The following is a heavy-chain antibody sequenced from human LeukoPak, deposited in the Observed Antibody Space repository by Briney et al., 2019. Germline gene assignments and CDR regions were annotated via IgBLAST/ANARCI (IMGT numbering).Heavy chain of an antibody. V-gene: IGHV4-34*01. CDR1: GFTFSSVW. CDR2: INHSGST. CDR3: ARGYYVWGSYRSYYFDY. D-gene: IGHD3-16*02. Sequence: GSLRLSCAASGFTFSSVWMSWVRQAPGKGLEWIGEINHSGSTNYNPSLKSRVTISVDTSKNQFSLKLSSVTAADTAVYYCARGYYVWGSYRSYYFDYWGQGTLVTVSS. J-gene: IGHJ4*02.